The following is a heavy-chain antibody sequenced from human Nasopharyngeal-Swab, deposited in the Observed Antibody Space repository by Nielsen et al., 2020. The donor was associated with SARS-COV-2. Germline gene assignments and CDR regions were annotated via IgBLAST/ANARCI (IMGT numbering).Heavy chain of an antibody. Sequence: SETLSLTCTVSGGSISSYYWSWIRPPPGKGLEWIGYIYYSGSTNYNPSLKSRVTISVDTSKNQFSLKLSSVTAADTAVYYCARGGRGIFGVVTNFDYWGQGTLVTVSS. D-gene: IGHD3-3*01. CDR1: GGSISSYY. V-gene: IGHV4-59*01. J-gene: IGHJ4*02. CDR2: IYYSGST. CDR3: ARGGRGIFGVVTNFDY.